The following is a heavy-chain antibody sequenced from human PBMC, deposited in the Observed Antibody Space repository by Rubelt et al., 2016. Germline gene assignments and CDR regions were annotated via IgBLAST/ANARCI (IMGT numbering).Heavy chain of an antibody. CDR2: VYPGDSDT. J-gene: IGHJ4*02. V-gene: IGHV5-51*01. CDR1: GYSFTSYW. D-gene: IGHD5-18*01. CDR3: ARLLQLWPFDY. Sequence: EVQLVQSGAEVKKPGESLKISCKGSGYSFTSYWIGWVRQMPGKGLEWSGIVYPGDSDTRYSPAFQGKATTTADKSSSTAYLQWSSLEASDNAMYCGARLLQLWPFDYWGQGTLVTVSS.